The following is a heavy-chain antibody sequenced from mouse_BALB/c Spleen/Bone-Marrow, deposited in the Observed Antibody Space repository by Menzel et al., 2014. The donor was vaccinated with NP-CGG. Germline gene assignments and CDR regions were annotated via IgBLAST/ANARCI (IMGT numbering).Heavy chain of an antibody. CDR1: GYTFTSYW. V-gene: IGHV1-5*01. CDR2: IYPGNSDT. J-gene: IGHJ3*01. D-gene: IGHD2-4*01. Sequence: EVQLQQSGTVLARPWASVKMSCKASGYTFTSYWMHWVKQRPGQGLEWIGAIYPGNSDTSYNQKFKGKAKLTAVTSTSTAYMELSSLTNEDSAVYYCTRVITTGSAWFAYWGQGTLVTVSA. CDR3: TRVITTGSAWFAY.